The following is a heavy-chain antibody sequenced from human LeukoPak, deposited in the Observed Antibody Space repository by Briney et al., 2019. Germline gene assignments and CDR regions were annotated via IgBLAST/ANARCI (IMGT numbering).Heavy chain of an antibody. J-gene: IGHJ4*02. CDR3: AKTGAMLRGVITN. Sequence: SGGSLRLSCAASGFTFSSFAMSWVRQAPGKGLEWVSAISGSGGNTYYADSVKGRFTISRDNSKNTLYLQINSLRAEDTAVYYCAKTGAMLRGVITNWGQGTLVTVSS. CDR1: GFTFSSFA. CDR2: ISGSGGNT. V-gene: IGHV3-23*01. D-gene: IGHD3-10*01.